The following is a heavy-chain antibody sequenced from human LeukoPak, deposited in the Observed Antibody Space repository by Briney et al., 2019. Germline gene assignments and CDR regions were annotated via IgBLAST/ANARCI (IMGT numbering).Heavy chain of an antibody. CDR2: IYYSGTT. CDR1: GASIDSYY. V-gene: IGHV4-59*08. D-gene: IGHD3-22*01. CDR3: ARASYSYDINGWVPFDY. J-gene: IGHJ4*02. Sequence: SETLSLTCTISGASIDSYYWSWIRQPPGKGLEWIGYIYYSGTTNYNPSLKSRVTISGDTSKNQFSLRLSSVTAADTAVYYCARASYSYDINGWVPFDYWGQGTLVTVSS.